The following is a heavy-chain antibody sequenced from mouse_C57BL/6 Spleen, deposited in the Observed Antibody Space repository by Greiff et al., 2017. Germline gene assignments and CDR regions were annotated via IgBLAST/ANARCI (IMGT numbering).Heavy chain of an antibody. CDR1: GYTFTSYW. J-gene: IGHJ2*01. CDR2: IDPSDSET. V-gene: IGHV1-52*01. CDR3: ARSGTTVVPDY. Sequence: QVQLQQSGAELVRPGSSVKLSCKASGYTFTSYWMHWVKQRPIQGLEWIGNIDPSDSETHYNQKFKDKATLTVDKSSSTAYMQLSSLTSEDSAVYYCARSGTTVVPDYWGQGTTLTVSS. D-gene: IGHD1-1*01.